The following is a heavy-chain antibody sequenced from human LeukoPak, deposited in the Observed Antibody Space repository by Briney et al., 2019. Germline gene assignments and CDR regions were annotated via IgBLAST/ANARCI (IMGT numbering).Heavy chain of an antibody. V-gene: IGHV1-2*02. Sequence: GASVKVFCKASGYRFTGYCVHWVRQAPGQGLEWMGWINPDSGGTNFAQRFQGRATLTRDTSISTAYMELSRLTSDDTAVYYCARDAISRGIIDYWGQGTLVTVSS. D-gene: IGHD3-10*01. CDR2: INPDSGGT. CDR3: ARDAISRGIIDY. J-gene: IGHJ4*02. CDR1: GYRFTGYC.